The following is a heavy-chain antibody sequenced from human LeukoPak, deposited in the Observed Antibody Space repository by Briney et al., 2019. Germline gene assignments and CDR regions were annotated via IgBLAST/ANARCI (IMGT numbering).Heavy chain of an antibody. CDR2: IIPIFGTA. D-gene: IGHD3-22*01. CDR3: ARGGRSYYYDSSGYFF. CDR1: GGTFSSYA. Sequence: GASVKVSCKASGGTFSSYAISWVRQAPGQGLEWMGGIIPIFGTANYAQKFQGRVTITADESTSTAYMELCSLRSEDTAVYYCARGGRSYYYDSSGYFFWGQGTLVTVSS. J-gene: IGHJ4*02. V-gene: IGHV1-69*01.